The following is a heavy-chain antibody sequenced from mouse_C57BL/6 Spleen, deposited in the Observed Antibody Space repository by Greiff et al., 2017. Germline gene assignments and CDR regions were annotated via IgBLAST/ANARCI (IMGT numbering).Heavy chain of an antibody. J-gene: IGHJ1*03. CDR1: GFSFNTYA. Sequence: EVKVVESGGGLVQPKGSLKLSCAASGFSFNTYAMNWVRQAPGKGLEWVARIRSKSNNYATYYADSVKDRFTISRDDSESMLYLQMNNLKTEDTAMYYCVRLEYDFWYFDVWGTGTTVTVSS. CDR3: VRLEYDFWYFDV. D-gene: IGHD2-10*02. V-gene: IGHV10-1*01. CDR2: IRSKSNNYAT.